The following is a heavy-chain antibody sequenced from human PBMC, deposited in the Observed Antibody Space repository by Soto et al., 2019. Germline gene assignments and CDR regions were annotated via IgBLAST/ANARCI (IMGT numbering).Heavy chain of an antibody. Sequence: QVQLVQSGAEVKKPGASVKVSCKASGYTFTRFGSSWVQQAPGQGLEWMGWISAYNGNTNYAQKRQGRVKVTTDTSTGTASMELRRLISDNTVVYYCARDTEIFDDWGQETLIT. CDR3: ARDTEIFDD. J-gene: IGHJ4*02. CDR2: ISAYNGNT. V-gene: IGHV1-18*01. CDR1: GYTFTRFG.